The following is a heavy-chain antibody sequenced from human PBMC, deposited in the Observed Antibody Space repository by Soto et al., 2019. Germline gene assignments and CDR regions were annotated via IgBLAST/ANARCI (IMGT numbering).Heavy chain of an antibody. V-gene: IGHV1-3*05. CDR2: INAGNGNT. CDR1: GYTFTSYA. Sequence: QVQLVQSGAEEKKPGASVKVSCKASGYTFTSYAMHWVRQAPGQRLEWMGWINAGNGNTKYSQKFQGRVTITRDTSASTAYMELSSLISEDTAVYYCALDPSYYGMDVWGQGTTVTVSS. J-gene: IGHJ6*02. CDR3: ALDPSYYGMDV.